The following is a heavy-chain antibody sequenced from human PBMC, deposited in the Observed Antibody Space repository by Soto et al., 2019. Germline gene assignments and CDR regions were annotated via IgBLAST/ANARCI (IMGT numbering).Heavy chain of an antibody. CDR3: ARDMDSYSHAFDI. Sequence: GGSLRLSCAASGFTFSSYAMHWVRQAPGKGLEWVAVISYDGSNKYYADSVKGRFTISRDNSKNTLYLQMNSLRAEDTAVYYCARDMDSYSHAFDIWGKGTMVTVSS. CDR1: GFTFSSYA. CDR2: ISYDGSNK. V-gene: IGHV3-30*04. D-gene: IGHD2-21*01. J-gene: IGHJ3*02.